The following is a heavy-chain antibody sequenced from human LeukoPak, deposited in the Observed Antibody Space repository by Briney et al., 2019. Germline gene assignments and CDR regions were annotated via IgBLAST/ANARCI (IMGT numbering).Heavy chain of an antibody. D-gene: IGHD3-22*01. CDR3: ARAYYYDSSGYQG. Sequence: XWXWXRQXXGXGXEWXGYIYYSGSTYYNPSLKSRVTISVDTSKNQFSLKLSSVTAADTAVYYCARAYYYDSSGYQGWGQGTLVTVSS. CDR1: X. J-gene: IGHJ4*02. CDR2: IYYSGST. V-gene: IGHV4-30-4*01.